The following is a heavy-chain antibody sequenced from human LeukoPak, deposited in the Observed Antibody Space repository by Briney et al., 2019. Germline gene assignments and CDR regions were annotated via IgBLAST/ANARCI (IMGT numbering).Heavy chain of an antibody. CDR1: GFTFTSSA. J-gene: IGHJ3*02. D-gene: IGHD2-21*01. Sequence: GASVKVSCKASGFTFTSSAMQWVRQARGQRLEWIGGTVVGSGNTNYAQNFQERVTITRDMSTSTAYMELSSLRSEDTAVYYCAANTPRVVREDAFDIWGQGTMVTVSS. V-gene: IGHV1-58*02. CDR3: AANTPRVVREDAFDI. CDR2: TVVGSGNT.